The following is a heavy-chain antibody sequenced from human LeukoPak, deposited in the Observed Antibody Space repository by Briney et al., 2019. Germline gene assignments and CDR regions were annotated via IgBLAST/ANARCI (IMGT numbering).Heavy chain of an antibody. CDR3: ASTIYYDFWSGEGGFDY. D-gene: IGHD3-3*01. V-gene: IGHV5-51*01. Sequence: GESLKISCKGSGYSFTSYWIGWVRQMPGKGLGWMGIIYPGDSDTRYSPSFQGQVTISADKSISTAYLQWSSLKASDTAMYYCASTIYYDFWSGEGGFDYWGQGTLVTVSS. CDR1: GYSFTSYW. CDR2: IYPGDSDT. J-gene: IGHJ4*02.